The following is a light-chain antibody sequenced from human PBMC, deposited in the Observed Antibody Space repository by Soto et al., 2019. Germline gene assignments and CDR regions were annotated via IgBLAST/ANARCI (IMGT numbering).Light chain of an antibody. CDR2: KAS. CDR1: QSISSW. Sequence: DIQMTQSPSTLSAPVGDRVTITCRASQSISSWLAWYQQKPGKAPKLLIYKASSLESAVPSRFSGSGSGTDFTLTISSLQSEEFAVYYCQQYNNWPPITVGQGTRPESK. CDR3: QQYNNWPPIT. V-gene: IGKV1-5*03. J-gene: IGKJ5*01.